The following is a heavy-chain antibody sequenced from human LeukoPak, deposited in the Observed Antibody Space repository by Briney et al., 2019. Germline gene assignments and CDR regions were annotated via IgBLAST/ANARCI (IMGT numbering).Heavy chain of an antibody. D-gene: IGHD5-12*01. CDR1: GSTFSSYS. CDR2: ISSSSSYI. V-gene: IGHV3-21*01. CDR3: ARVIVATINPWYFDY. Sequence: GGSLRLSCAASGSTFSSYSMNWVRQAPGKGLEWVSSISSSSSYIYYADSVKGRFTISRDNAKNSLYLQMNSLRAEDTAVYYCARVIVATINPWYFDYWGQGTLVTVSS. J-gene: IGHJ4*02.